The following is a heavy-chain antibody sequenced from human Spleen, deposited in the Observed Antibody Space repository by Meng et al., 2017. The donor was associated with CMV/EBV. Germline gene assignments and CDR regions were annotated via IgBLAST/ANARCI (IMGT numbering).Heavy chain of an antibody. D-gene: IGHD3-10*01. CDR3: ARVTSGFGTTFDY. J-gene: IGHJ4*02. CDR2: IYQSGST. CDR1: GGSISSLGYY. Sequence: SETLSLTCTVSGGSISSLGYYWGWIRQPPGKGLEWIGSIYQSGSTHYNSSLRGRVTISVDTSKNHFCLILNSVTAADTAVYYCARVTSGFGTTFDYWGQGALVTVSS. V-gene: IGHV4-39*02.